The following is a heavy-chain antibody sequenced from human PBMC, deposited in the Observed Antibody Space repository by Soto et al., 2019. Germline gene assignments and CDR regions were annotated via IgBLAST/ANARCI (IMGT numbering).Heavy chain of an antibody. CDR1: GFDFSNFV. CDR3: AREGGDEWIDYYYYGMDV. J-gene: IGHJ6*02. Sequence: QVQLVESGGGVVQPGTSLTLSCAASGFDFSNFVMHWVRQAPGKGLECVAVIWHDASHEYYGDSVQGRLTISRDNSKHLLYLQMSSLRAEDTAVYYCAREGGDEWIDYYYYGMDVWGHGTTVTVSS. V-gene: IGHV3-33*01. D-gene: IGHD2-21*02. CDR2: IWHDASHE.